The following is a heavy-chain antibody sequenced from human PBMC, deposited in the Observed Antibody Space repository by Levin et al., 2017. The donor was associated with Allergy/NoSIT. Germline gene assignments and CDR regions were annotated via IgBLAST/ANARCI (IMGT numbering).Heavy chain of an antibody. V-gene: IGHV3-53*01. Sequence: LSLTCAASGFTVSSNYMSWVRQAPGKGLEWVSVIYSGGYTYYADSVKGRFTISRDNSKNTLYLQMNSLRAEDTAVYYCARDRSEDGGNQHFDYWGQGTLVTVSS. CDR3: ARDRSEDGGNQHFDY. CDR2: IYSGGYT. CDR1: GFTVSSNY. J-gene: IGHJ4*02. D-gene: IGHD4-23*01.